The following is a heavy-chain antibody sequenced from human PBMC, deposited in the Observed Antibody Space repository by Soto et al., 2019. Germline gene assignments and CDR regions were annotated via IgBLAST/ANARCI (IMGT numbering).Heavy chain of an antibody. D-gene: IGHD5-18*01. CDR1: GFSLSHDRMG. CDR2: IFSNDEK. CDR3: ARMRGYSSGSKPYACAMDF. J-gene: IGHJ6*04. V-gene: IGHV2-26*01. Sequence: FGLTLVNHRYMLTLSCNVPGFSLSHDRMGVSWIRQPPGKALEWLAHIFSNDEKSYSTSLKSRLTISKDTSKSQVVLTMTNMDPVDTATYYCARMRGYSSGSKPYACAMDFWGTAPPGTVA.